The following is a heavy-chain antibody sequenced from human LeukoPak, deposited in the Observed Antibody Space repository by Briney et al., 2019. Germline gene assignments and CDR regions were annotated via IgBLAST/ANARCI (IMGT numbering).Heavy chain of an antibody. V-gene: IGHV4-59*01. Sequence: SETLSLTCTVSGGSISSYYWNWIRQPPGKGLEWIGYIYYSGSTNYNPSPKSRVIISVDTSKNQFSLKLSSVTAADTAVYYCARVGDGDNYYRYYMDVWGKGTTVTVSS. CDR2: IYYSGST. J-gene: IGHJ6*03. CDR3: ARVGDGDNYYRYYMDV. D-gene: IGHD5-24*01. CDR1: GGSISSYY.